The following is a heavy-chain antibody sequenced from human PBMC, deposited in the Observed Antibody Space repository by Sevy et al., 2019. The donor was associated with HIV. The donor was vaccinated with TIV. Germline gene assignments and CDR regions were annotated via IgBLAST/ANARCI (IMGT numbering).Heavy chain of an antibody. CDR3: ARAGEGPRMTTVTYFDY. CDR1: GYTFTSYG. Sequence: ASVKVSCKASGYTFTSYGISWVRQAPGQGLEWMGWISAYNGNTNYAQKLQGRVTMTTDTSTSTAYMELRSLRSDDTAVYYCARAGEGPRMTTVTYFDYWGQGTLVTVSS. J-gene: IGHJ4*02. D-gene: IGHD4-17*01. V-gene: IGHV1-18*01. CDR2: ISAYNGNT.